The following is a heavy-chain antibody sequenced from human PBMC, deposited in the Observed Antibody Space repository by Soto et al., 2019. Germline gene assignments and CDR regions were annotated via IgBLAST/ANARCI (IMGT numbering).Heavy chain of an antibody. CDR3: ARGEQYRGGIFDY. J-gene: IGHJ4*01. D-gene: IGHD1-26*01. CDR2: TYYRSKWYY. CDR1: GDSVSSNSAG. Sequence: SQTLSLTCAITGDSVSSNSAGWSWVRQPPSRGLEWLGRTYYRSKWYYEYAVPVRGRITINPDKSKNQYSLQLNSVTPEDTAVYFCARGEQYRGGIFDYWGQGTLVTVSS. V-gene: IGHV6-1*01.